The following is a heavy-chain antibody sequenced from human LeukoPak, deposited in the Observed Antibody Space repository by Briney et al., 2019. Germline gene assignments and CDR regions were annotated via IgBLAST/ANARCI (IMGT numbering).Heavy chain of an antibody. J-gene: IGHJ4*02. CDR1: GLTFSSYA. CDR3: ARDIYYDILTGSYHDY. V-gene: IGHV3-30*04. CDR2: ISYDGRNK. D-gene: IGHD3-9*01. Sequence: GGSLRLSCAASGLTFSSYAMHWVRQAPGKGLEWVAVISYDGRNKYYADSVKDRFTISRDNSKNTLYPQMNSLRAEDTAVYYCARDIYYDILTGSYHDYWGQGTLV.